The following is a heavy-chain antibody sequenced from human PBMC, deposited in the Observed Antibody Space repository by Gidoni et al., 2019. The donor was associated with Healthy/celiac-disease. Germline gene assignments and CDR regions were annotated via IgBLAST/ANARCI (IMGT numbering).Heavy chain of an antibody. V-gene: IGHV1-46*01. J-gene: IGHJ4*02. Sequence: QVQLVQSGAEVKKPGASVKVSCKASGYTFTSYYMHWVRQAPGQGLEWMGIINPSGGSTSYAQKFQGRVTMTRDTSTSTVYMELSSLRSEDTAVYYCARDRSPLNYGYSYGSKTLDYWGQGTLVTVSS. CDR2: INPSGGST. CDR1: GYTFTSYY. CDR3: ARDRSPLNYGYSYGSKTLDY. D-gene: IGHD5-18*01.